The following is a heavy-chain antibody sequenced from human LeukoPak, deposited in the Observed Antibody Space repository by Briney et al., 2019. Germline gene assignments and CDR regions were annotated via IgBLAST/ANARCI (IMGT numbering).Heavy chain of an antibody. V-gene: IGHV3-30*18. CDR2: ISYDGSNK. CDR3: AEDKSSKLWFGELLYYYYGMDV. D-gene: IGHD3-10*01. J-gene: IGHJ6*04. Sequence: GGSLRLSCAASGFTFSSYGMHWVRQAPGKGLEWVAVISYDGSNKYYADSVKGRFTISRDNSKNTLYLQMNSLRAEDTAVYYCAEDKSSKLWFGELLYYYYGMDVWGKGTTVTVSS. CDR1: GFTFSSYG.